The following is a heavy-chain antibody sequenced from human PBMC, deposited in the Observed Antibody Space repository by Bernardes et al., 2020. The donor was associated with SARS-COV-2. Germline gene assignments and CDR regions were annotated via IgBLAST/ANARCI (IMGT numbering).Heavy chain of an antibody. J-gene: IGHJ6*02. V-gene: IGHV4-34*01. CDR2: IHHGGTV. CDR1: DGLVNDHF. CDR3: ARGDSYGINDGFDV. Sequence: SETLSLTCGVEDGLVNDHFWHWIRQSPGKGLEWIGEIHHGGTVNYSPSLRSRVTISVDTSKKVFSLTMSSVTAADTAFYYCARGDSYGINDGFDVWGQGTAVTVSS. D-gene: IGHD5-18*01.